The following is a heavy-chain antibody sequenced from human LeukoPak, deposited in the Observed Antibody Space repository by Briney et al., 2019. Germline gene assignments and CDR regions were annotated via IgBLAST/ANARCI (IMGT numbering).Heavy chain of an antibody. V-gene: IGHV1-2*02. CDR1: GYTFTGYY. CDR2: INPNSGVT. Sequence: GASVKVSCKASGYTFTGYYMHWVRQAPGQGLEWLGWINPNSGVTNYAQKFQGRVTMARDTSISTAYMELSRLRSDDTAVYYCARTWGVEMATISTIDYWGQGTLVTVSS. D-gene: IGHD5-24*01. CDR3: ARTWGVEMATISTIDY. J-gene: IGHJ4*02.